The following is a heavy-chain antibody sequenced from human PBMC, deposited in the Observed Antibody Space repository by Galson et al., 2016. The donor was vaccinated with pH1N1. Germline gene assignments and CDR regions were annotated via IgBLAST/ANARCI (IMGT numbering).Heavy chain of an antibody. J-gene: IGHJ5*02. CDR1: GFTFTSYA. V-gene: IGHV3-23*01. CDR3: TKDSGSPCSSTSCTHLFGR. CDR2: ISGSGDSA. Sequence: SLRLSCAASGFTFTSYAMSWVRQPPGKGLEWVSAISGSGDSAYFADSVKGRFTISRDNSKNTLYLQMNSLRAEDTAVYYCTKDSGSPCSSTSCTHLFGRWGQGTLVTVSS. D-gene: IGHD2-2*01.